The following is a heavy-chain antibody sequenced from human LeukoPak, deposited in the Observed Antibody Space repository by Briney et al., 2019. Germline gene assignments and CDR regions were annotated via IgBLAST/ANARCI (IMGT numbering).Heavy chain of an antibody. J-gene: IGHJ4*02. CDR3: ARGGGRDSGRENDY. D-gene: IGHD1-26*01. CDR1: GYTFTRYG. CDR2: ISGYNGNT. Sequence: ASVKVSCKASGYTFTRYGISWVRQAPGQGLEWVGWISGYNGNTNYAHKLQGRVTMTTDTSTSTVCMELRSLTSDDTAVYYCARGGGRDSGRENDYWGQGTLVTVSS. V-gene: IGHV1-18*01.